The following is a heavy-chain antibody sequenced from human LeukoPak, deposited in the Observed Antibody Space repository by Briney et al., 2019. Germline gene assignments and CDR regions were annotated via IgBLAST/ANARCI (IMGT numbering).Heavy chain of an antibody. V-gene: IGHV3-7*01. D-gene: IGHD4-11*01. CDR1: EFSFSSYW. J-gene: IGHJ4*02. CDR2: IKQDGSVK. CDR3: ARGPSTTLTTK. Sequence: SGGSLRLSCVASEFSFSSYWMTWVRQAPGKGLEWVANIKQDGSVKNYVDSVKGRFTISRDNAENSLHLQMNSLRVEDTAVYYCARGPSTTLTTKWGQGTLVTVSS.